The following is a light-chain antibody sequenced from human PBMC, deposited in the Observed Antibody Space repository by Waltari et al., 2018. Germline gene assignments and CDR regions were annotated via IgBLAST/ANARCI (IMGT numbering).Light chain of an antibody. CDR2: DVN. CDR3: SSYTTTNAV. Sequence: QSALTQPASVSASPGQSITISCTGPIRDVGGYGYVSWYQQHPGKAPKLIIYDVNYRPSGVSNRFSGSKSGNTASLTISGLQVEDEADYYCSSYTTTNAVFGGGTKLTVL. J-gene: IGLJ3*02. CDR1: IRDVGGYGY. V-gene: IGLV2-14*03.